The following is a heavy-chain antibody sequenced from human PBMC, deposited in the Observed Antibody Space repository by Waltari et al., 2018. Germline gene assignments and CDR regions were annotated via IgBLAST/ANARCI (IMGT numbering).Heavy chain of an antibody. D-gene: IGHD3-10*01. CDR2: IYYSGGT. J-gene: IGHJ5*02. CDR1: GGSISSSSYY. CDR3: ARQVWFGPNWFDP. V-gene: IGHV4-39*01. Sequence: QLQLQESGPGLVKPSETLSLTCTVSGGSISSSSYYWGWIRQPPGKGLGWIGRIYYSGGTYYNPAVKSLVTMSVDTSKNQCSLKLGSVTAADTAVDYCARQVWFGPNWFDPWGQGTLVTVSS.